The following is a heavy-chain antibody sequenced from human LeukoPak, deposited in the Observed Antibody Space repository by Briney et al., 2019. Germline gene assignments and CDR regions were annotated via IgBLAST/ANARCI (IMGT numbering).Heavy chain of an antibody. J-gene: IGHJ4*02. CDR3: ARVKGGSGFDY. CDR2: IYYSGST. Sequence: SETLSLTCTVSGGSISSYYWSWIRQPPGKGLEWIGYIYYSGSTNYNPSLKSRVTISVDTSKNQFSLKLSSVTAADTAVYYCARVKGGSGFDYWGQGTLVTVSS. V-gene: IGHV4-59*01. CDR1: GGSISSYY. D-gene: IGHD2-15*01.